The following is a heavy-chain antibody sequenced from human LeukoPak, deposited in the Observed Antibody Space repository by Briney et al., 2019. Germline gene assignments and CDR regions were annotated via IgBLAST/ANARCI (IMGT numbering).Heavy chain of an antibody. J-gene: IGHJ4*02. Sequence: PGGSLRLSCAASGFTLSSYAMSWVRQAPGKGLEWVSAISDSGNTYHADSVKGRFTISRDSSKNTLFLKLNRLRPEDAAVYYCAKAPVTTCSGAYCYPFHSWSQGTLVTVSS. V-gene: IGHV3-23*01. D-gene: IGHD2-15*01. CDR1: GFTLSSYA. CDR3: AKAPVTTCSGAYCYPFHS. CDR2: ISDSGNT.